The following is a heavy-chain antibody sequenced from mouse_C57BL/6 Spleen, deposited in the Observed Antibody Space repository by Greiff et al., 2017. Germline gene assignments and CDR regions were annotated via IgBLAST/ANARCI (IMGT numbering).Heavy chain of an antibody. CDR3: AKTGGYYYGSSPYYYAMDY. V-gene: IGHV2-3*01. Sequence: VKLMESGPGLVAPSQSLSITCTVSGFSLTSYGVSWVRQPPGKGLEWLGVIWGDGSTNYHSALISRLSISKDNSKSQVFLKLNSLQTDDTATYYCAKTGGYYYGSSPYYYAMDYWGQGTSVTVSS. D-gene: IGHD1-1*01. CDR2: IWGDGST. J-gene: IGHJ4*01. CDR1: GFSLTSYG.